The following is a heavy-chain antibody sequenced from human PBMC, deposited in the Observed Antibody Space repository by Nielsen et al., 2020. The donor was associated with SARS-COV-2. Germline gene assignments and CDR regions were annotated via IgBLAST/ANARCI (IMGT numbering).Heavy chain of an antibody. D-gene: IGHD3-22*01. CDR2: IHSGGST. CDR1: GFTFSSFW. Sequence: GESLKISCAASGFTFSSFWMNWVRQAPGKGLEWVSVIHSGGSTFYADAVKGRFTIYRDTVRKTLYLEMKSLTAEDTGVYYCARGQTGYSRSPFDKWGQGTLVTVSS. CDR3: ARGQTGYSRSPFDK. J-gene: IGHJ4*02. V-gene: IGHV3-66*01.